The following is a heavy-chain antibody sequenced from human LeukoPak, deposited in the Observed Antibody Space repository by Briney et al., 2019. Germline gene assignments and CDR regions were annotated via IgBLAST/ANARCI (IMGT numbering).Heavy chain of an antibody. CDR1: GGTISSYY. V-gene: IGHV4-59*01. J-gene: IGHJ5*02. CDR2: IYYSGST. CDR3: AREGSGHEGNWFDP. D-gene: IGHD3-10*01. Sequence: SGTLSLTCTVSGGTISSYYWSWIRQPPGKGLDWIGYIYYSGSTNYNPSLKSRVTISVDTSKNQFSLKLSSVTAADTAVYYCAREGSGHEGNWFDPWGQGTLVTVSS.